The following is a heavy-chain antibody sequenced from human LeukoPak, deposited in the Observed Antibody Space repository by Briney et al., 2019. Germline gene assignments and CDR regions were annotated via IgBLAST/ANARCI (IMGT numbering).Heavy chain of an antibody. CDR1: GFTFSSYS. CDR2: ISSSSSYI. V-gene: IGHV3-21*01. D-gene: IGHD3-10*02. CDR3: AELGITMIGGV. Sequence: GGSLRLSCAASGFTFSSYSMNWVRQAPGKGLEWVSSISSSSSYIYYADSVKGRFTISRGNAKNSLYLQMNSLRAEDAAVYYCAELGITMIGGVWGKGTTVTISS. J-gene: IGHJ6*04.